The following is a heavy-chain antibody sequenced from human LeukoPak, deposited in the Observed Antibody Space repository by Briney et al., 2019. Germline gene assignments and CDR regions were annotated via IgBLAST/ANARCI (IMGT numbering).Heavy chain of an antibody. CDR3: ARELRGYSGYDLGGWFDP. J-gene: IGHJ5*02. CDR1: GYTFTGYY. V-gene: IGHV1-69*13. CDR2: IIPIFGTA. D-gene: IGHD5-12*01. Sequence: ASVKVSCKASGYTFTGYYMHWVRQAPGQGLEWMGGIIPIFGTANYAQKFQGRVTITADESTSTAYMELSSLRSEDTAVYYCARELRGYSGYDLGGWFDPWGQGTLVTVSS.